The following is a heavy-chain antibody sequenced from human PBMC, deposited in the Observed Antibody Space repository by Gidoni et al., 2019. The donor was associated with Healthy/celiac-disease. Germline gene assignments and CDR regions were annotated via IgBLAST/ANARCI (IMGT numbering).Heavy chain of an antibody. CDR3: ARGLFDWLLPNWFDP. Sequence: QVQLQESGPGLVKPSETLSLTCTVSGGSIRSYYWSWIRQPPGKGLEWIGYIYYSGSTNYNPSLKSRVTISVDTSKNQFSLKLSSVTAADTAVYYCARGLFDWLLPNWFDPWGQGTLVTVSS. CDR2: IYYSGST. D-gene: IGHD3-9*01. V-gene: IGHV4-59*01. CDR1: GGSIRSYY. J-gene: IGHJ5*02.